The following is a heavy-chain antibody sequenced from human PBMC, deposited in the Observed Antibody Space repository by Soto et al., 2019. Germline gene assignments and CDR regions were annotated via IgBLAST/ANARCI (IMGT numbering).Heavy chain of an antibody. CDR2: ISYDGSNK. D-gene: IGHD4-17*01. V-gene: IGHV3-30-3*01. J-gene: IGHJ5*02. CDR3: AREDGDYVLSPLFDP. CDR1: GFTFSSYA. Sequence: QVQLVESGVGVVQPGRSLRLSCAASGFTFSSYAMHWVRQAPGKGLEWVEVISYDGSNKYYADSVKGRFTISRDNSKNTLYLQMNSLRAEDTAVYYCAREDGDYVLSPLFDPWGQGTLVTVSS.